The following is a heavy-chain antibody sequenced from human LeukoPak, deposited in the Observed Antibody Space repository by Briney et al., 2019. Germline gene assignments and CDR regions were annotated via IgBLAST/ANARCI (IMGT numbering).Heavy chain of an antibody. CDR3: ARGEKVTANIYYFDS. Sequence: AGGSLRLSCAASGFTFSNYAMHWVRQAPGKGLEWVTVVSYDGGNEYYADSVKGRFTISRDNSKNTLDLQMNSLRAEDTAVYYCARGEKVTANIYYFDSWGQGTLVTVSS. CDR1: GFTFSNYA. J-gene: IGHJ4*02. D-gene: IGHD2-21*02. CDR2: VSYDGGNE. V-gene: IGHV3-30*04.